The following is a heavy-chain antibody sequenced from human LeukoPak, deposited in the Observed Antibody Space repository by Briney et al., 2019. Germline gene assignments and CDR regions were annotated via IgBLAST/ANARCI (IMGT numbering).Heavy chain of an antibody. D-gene: IGHD6-13*01. CDR2: ISYDGSNK. J-gene: IGHJ4*02. Sequence: GGSLRLSCAASGFTFSSYGMHWVRQAPGKGLEWVAVISYDGSNKYYADSVKGRFTISRDNSKNTLYLQMNSLRAEDTAVYYCAKDRWYSRYYFDYWGQGTLVTVSS. V-gene: IGHV3-30*18. CDR3: AKDRWYSRYYFDY. CDR1: GFTFSSYG.